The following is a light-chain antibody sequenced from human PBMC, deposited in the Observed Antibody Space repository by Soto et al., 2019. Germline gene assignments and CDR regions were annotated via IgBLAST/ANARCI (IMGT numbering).Light chain of an antibody. CDR3: QLTASSLPT. Sequence: IKMAESPSSLSASVGDRVHITCRASQSISSYLNWYKQKPGKAPKLMSFAASSLQSGVPSRFSGSRSGPDFTLTISSLQPEDFVTYYWQLTASSLPTFAQGTKVDIK. J-gene: IGKJ1*01. CDR1: QSISSY. CDR2: AAS. V-gene: IGKV1-39*01.